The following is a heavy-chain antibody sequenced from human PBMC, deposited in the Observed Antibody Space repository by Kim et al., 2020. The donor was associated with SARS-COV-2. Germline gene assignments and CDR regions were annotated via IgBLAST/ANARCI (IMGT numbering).Heavy chain of an antibody. CDR3: ARHKGNTIFEVVIIDAFDI. Sequence: SRVTISVDTSKNQFSLKLSSVTAADTAVYYCARHKGNTIFEVVIIDAFDIWGQGTMVTVSS. V-gene: IGHV4-39*01. J-gene: IGHJ3*02. D-gene: IGHD3-3*01.